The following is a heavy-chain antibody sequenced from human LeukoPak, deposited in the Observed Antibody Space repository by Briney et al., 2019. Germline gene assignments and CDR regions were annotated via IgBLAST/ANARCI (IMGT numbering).Heavy chain of an antibody. D-gene: IGHD1-1*01. CDR1: VYTFTSYY. CDR3: ARDTNDVRSYYFDY. V-gene: IGHV1-46*03. J-gene: IGHJ4*02. Sequence: ASVKVSCMASVYTFTSYYMHWVRQAPGQGREWMGIINPSGGSTSYAQKFQGRVTMTRDTSTSTVYMELSSLRSEDTAVYYCARDTNDVRSYYFDYWGQGTLVTVSS. CDR2: INPSGGST.